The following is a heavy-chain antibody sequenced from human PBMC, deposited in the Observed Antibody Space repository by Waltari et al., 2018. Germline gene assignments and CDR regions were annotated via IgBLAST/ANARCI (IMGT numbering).Heavy chain of an antibody. Sequence: QVQLQESGPGLVKPSETLSLTCAVSGYSISSGYYWGWLRQPPGKGLEWIGSIYHSGSTYYNPSLKSRVTISVDTSKNQFSLKLSSVTAADTAVYYCARIMIVVVIGAFDIWGQGTMVTVSS. CDR2: IYHSGST. V-gene: IGHV4-38-2*01. CDR3: ARIMIVVVIGAFDI. D-gene: IGHD3-22*01. CDR1: GYSISSGYY. J-gene: IGHJ3*02.